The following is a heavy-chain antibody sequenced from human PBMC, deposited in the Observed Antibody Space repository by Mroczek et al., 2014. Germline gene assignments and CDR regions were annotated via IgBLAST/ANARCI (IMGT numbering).Heavy chain of an antibody. Sequence: VQLQESGAEVKKPGESLKISCKGSGYSFTSYWIGWVRQMPGKGLEWMGIIYPGDSDTRYSPSFQGQVTISADKSISTAYLQWSSLKASDTAMYYCARLIGPPIAASALYFQHWGQGTWSPSPQ. CDR3: ARLIGPPIAASALYFQH. D-gene: IGHD6-13*01. J-gene: IGHJ1*01. CDR1: GYSFTSYW. CDR2: IYPGDSDT. V-gene: IGHV5-51*03.